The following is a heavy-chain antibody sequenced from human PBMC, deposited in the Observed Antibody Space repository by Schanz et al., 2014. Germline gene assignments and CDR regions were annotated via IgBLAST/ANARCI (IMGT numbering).Heavy chain of an antibody. Sequence: QVQLVQSGAAVKKPGSSVKVSCKASGGPLSGYNINWVRQAPGQGLEWMGRIIPLLRIAEYAQEFQGRVTVTADTSTSTAYMELSSLRSEDTAIYYCARDRGAWYFDLWGQGTLVTVSS. J-gene: IGHJ4*02. V-gene: IGHV1-69*08. CDR2: IIPLLRIA. D-gene: IGHD6-25*01. CDR3: ARDRGAWYFDL. CDR1: GGPLSGYN.